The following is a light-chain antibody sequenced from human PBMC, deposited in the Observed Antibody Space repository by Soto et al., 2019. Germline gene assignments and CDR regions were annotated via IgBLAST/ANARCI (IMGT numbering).Light chain of an antibody. Sequence: AIQLTQSPCSLSASVGDRVTIACRSSQGISSALAWYQQKPGKAPRFLIYDASSLQSGVPSRFSGSGSGTDFTLSISSLQPEDFATYYCQQFNNYPITFGQGTRLEIK. V-gene: IGKV1D-13*01. CDR3: QQFNNYPIT. J-gene: IGKJ5*01. CDR1: QGISSA. CDR2: DAS.